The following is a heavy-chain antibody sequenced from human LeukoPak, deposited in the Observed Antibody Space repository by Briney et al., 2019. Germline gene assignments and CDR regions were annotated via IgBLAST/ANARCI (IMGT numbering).Heavy chain of an antibody. Sequence: GASVKVSCKASGYTLTSYGINWVRQAPGQGLEWMGWISAYNGNTNYAQNLQGRVTMTTDTSTSTAYMELRSLRSVDTAVYYCARDKLYNWNYFDYWGQGTLVTVSS. CDR2: ISAYNGNT. J-gene: IGHJ4*02. D-gene: IGHD1-20*01. CDR1: GYTLTSYG. CDR3: ARDKLYNWNYFDY. V-gene: IGHV1-18*01.